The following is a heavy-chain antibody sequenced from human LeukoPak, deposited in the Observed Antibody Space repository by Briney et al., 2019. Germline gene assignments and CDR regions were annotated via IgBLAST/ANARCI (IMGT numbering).Heavy chain of an antibody. Sequence: PGGSLRLSCAASGFTFSSYPMHWVRQAPGKGLEWVAVISYDGSNKYYADSVKGRFTISRDNSKNTLYLQMNSLRAEDTAVYYCARDGSPENYGSGSYHPYWYYGMDVWGQGTTVTVSS. D-gene: IGHD3-10*01. CDR2: ISYDGSNK. J-gene: IGHJ6*02. V-gene: IGHV3-30-3*01. CDR3: ARDGSPENYGSGSYHPYWYYGMDV. CDR1: GFTFSSYP.